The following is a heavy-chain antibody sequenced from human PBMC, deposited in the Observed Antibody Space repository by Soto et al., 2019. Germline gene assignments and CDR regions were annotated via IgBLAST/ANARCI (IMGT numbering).Heavy chain of an antibody. CDR1: GYTFTSYG. J-gene: IGHJ5*02. V-gene: IGHV1-18*01. D-gene: IGHD3-22*01. CDR3: ARGGDNYDGSGYHYTALLAS. Sequence: ASVKVSCKASGYTFTSYGISWVRQAPGQGLEWMGWISAYNGNTNYAQKLKSRLTMSIDTSKNHFYLKLTSVTAADSAVYYCARGGDNYDGSGYHYTALLASWGQGTLVTVSS. CDR2: ISAYNGNT.